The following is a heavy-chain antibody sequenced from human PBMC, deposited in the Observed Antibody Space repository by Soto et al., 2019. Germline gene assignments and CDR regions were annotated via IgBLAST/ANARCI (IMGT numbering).Heavy chain of an antibody. V-gene: IGHV2-5*01. D-gene: IGHD3-16*01. CDR3: AHRYDYGEMRY. J-gene: IGHJ4*02. Sequence: TLSLTCTVSGGSISDYFWTWIRQPPGKALEWLALIYWNDDKRYSPSLKSRLTITKDTSKNQVVLTMTNMDPVDTATYYCAHRYDYGEMRYWGQGTLVTVSS. CDR2: IYWNDDK. CDR1: GGSISDY.